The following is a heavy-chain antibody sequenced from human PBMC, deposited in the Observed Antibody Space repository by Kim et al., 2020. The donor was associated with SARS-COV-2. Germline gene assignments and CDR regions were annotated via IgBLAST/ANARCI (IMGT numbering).Heavy chain of an antibody. Sequence: ASVKVSCKASGYTFTSYGISWVRQAPGQGLEWLGWVGAYNGDTNYAQNLQGRVTLTTDTSTSTAFLELRSLRSDDTAVYFCARDRGYGDETFDYWGQGTLVTVSS. CDR2: VGAYNGDT. J-gene: IGHJ4*02. CDR1: GYTFTSYG. V-gene: IGHV1-18*01. CDR3: ARDRGYGDETFDY. D-gene: IGHD4-17*01.